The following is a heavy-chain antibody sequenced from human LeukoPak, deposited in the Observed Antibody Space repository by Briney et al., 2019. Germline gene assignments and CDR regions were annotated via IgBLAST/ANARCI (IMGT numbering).Heavy chain of an antibody. CDR1: GASMSNYY. J-gene: IGHJ4*02. D-gene: IGHD3-10*01. Sequence: DPSETLSLTCTISGASMSNYYRSWIRQPPGKRPEWMAYISDSGSDIYNPSLKSRVAISVDTSKNQFSLKVTSVTAADTAVYFCARHRRNYYGTGGSPFDFWGQGILVTVSS. V-gene: IGHV4-59*08. CDR3: ARHRRNYYGTGGSPFDF. CDR2: ISDSGSD.